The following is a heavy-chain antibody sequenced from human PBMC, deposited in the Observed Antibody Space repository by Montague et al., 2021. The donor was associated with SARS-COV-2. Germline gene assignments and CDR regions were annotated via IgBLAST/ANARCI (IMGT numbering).Heavy chain of an antibody. CDR3: ASSLGTVTNYYFDS. Sequence: SLRLSCAGSGFNFNTYEMNWVRQAPGKGLDWVAYISSSASTIYYGDSVKGRFTISRDSAKNSLSLQMDRLRVDDTAIYYCASSLGTVTNYYFDSWGRGTQVTVSS. D-gene: IGHD4-11*01. J-gene: IGHJ4*02. CDR2: ISSSASTI. CDR1: GFNFNTYE. V-gene: IGHV3-48*03.